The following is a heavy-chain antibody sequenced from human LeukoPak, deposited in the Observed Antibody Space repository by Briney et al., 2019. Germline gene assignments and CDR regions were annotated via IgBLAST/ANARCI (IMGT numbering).Heavy chain of an antibody. Sequence: GESLKISCQGFEYPFTTSWIGWVRQLPGKGLEWTAIIYAGNSDAKYSPSFQGQVSISTDRSISAAYLHWSSLKASDTAIYYCAIINHPDGRIYWGQGTLVTVSS. D-gene: IGHD5-24*01. J-gene: IGHJ4*02. V-gene: IGHV5-51*01. CDR3: AIINHPDGRIY. CDR2: IYAGNSDA. CDR1: EYPFTTSW.